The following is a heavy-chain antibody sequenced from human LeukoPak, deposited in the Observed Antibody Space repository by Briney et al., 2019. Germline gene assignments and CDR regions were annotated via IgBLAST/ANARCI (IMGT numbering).Heavy chain of an antibody. D-gene: IGHD1-26*01. CDR2: INHSGST. CDR1: GGSFSGYY. CDR3: ARGRGSLDY. V-gene: IGHV4-34*01. J-gene: IGHJ4*02. Sequence: SETLSLTCAVYGGSFSGYYWSWIRQPPGKGLEWIGEINHSGSTNYNPSLKSQVTISVDTSKNQFSLKLSSVTAADTAVYYCARGRGSLDYWGQGTLVTVSS.